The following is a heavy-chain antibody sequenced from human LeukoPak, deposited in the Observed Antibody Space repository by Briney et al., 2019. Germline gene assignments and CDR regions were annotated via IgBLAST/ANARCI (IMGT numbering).Heavy chain of an antibody. CDR1: GFTFTSYS. CDR2: ISSSSNYI. J-gene: IGHJ4*02. Sequence: PGGSLRLSCAASGFTFTSYSMNWVRQAPGKGLEWVSSISSSSNYIYYADSVRGRFTISRDNSKNTLYLQMNSLRAEDTAVYYCARDLRSTGYYAFDYWGQGTLVTVSS. CDR3: ARDLRSTGYYAFDY. D-gene: IGHD3-22*01. V-gene: IGHV3-21*01.